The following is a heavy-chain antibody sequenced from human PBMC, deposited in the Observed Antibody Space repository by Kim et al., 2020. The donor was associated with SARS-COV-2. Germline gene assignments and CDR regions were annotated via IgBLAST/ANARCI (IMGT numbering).Heavy chain of an antibody. CDR3: ARGLLVRGVFYYYYYMDV. D-gene: IGHD3-10*01. V-gene: IGHV1-8*01. CDR1: GYTFTSYD. J-gene: IGHJ6*03. Sequence: ASVKVSCKASGYTFTSYDINWGRQANGQGLEWMGWMNPNSGNTGYAQKCQGRVTMTRNTSISTAYMELSSLRSEDTAVYYCARGLLVRGVFYYYYYMDVCGKETTVTVSS. CDR2: MNPNSGNT.